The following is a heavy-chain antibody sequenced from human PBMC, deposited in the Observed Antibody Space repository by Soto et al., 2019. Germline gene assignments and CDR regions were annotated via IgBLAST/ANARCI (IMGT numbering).Heavy chain of an antibody. V-gene: IGHV1-69*17. CDR2: IIPIFGLT. CDR3: ATVEVSRSGNFYFYHYYDMDV. J-gene: IGHJ6*02. D-gene: IGHD3-10*01. CDR1: GGSFSKNA. Sequence: QVQLVQSGAEVRKPGSSVRVSCKPSGGSFSKNAINWVRQAPGQGLEWMGGIIPIFGLTNYAREFQGRLTITAEKSRRATYMAVGGLTSGDKAMYYCATVEVSRSGNFYFYHYYDMDVWGLGTSVTVSS.